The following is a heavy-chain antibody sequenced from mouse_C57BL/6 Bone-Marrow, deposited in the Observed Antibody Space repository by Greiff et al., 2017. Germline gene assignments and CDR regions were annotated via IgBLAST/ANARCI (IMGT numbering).Heavy chain of an antibody. D-gene: IGHD1-1*01. CDR1: GYTFTSYW. J-gene: IGHJ2*01. Sequence: VQLQQPGAELVRPGSSVKLSCKASGYTFTSYWMHWVKQRPIQGLEWIGNIDPSDSDTHYNQKFKDKATLTVDKSSSTAYMQLSSLTSEDSAVYYCARELRYSFYYFDYWGQGTTLTVSS. CDR3: ARELRYSFYYFDY. V-gene: IGHV1-52*01. CDR2: IDPSDSDT.